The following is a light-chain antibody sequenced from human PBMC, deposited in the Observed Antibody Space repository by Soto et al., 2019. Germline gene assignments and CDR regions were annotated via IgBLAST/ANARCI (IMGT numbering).Light chain of an antibody. CDR1: HSINTY. CDR2: AAS. V-gene: IGKV1-39*01. CDR3: QQSSRTQYN. J-gene: IGKJ2*01. Sequence: DIQMTQSPASLSASVGDRVTISCRASHSINTYLNWYQQTSGKAPRLLIYAASTLQSGVPSRFSGSGSGTDFTLTISSLQPEDFETYSCQQSSRTQYNFGKGTKVDI.